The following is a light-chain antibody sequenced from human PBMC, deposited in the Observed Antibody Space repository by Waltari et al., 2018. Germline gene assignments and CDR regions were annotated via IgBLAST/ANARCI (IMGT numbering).Light chain of an antibody. CDR3: QQSYSQTRT. Sequence: DIQMTQSPFCLSASVGDRVTINCRASQSISSYLNWYQQQPGKAPKHLIYAASSVQSGIPSRFSGSGSGRDFTLSISSLQPEEFATYCCQQSYSQTRTFGQGTKVEIK. CDR2: AAS. J-gene: IGKJ1*01. V-gene: IGKV1-39*01. CDR1: QSISSY.